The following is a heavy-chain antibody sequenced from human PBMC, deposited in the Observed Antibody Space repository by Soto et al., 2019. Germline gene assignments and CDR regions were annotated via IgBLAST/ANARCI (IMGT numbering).Heavy chain of an antibody. Sequence: EVQLLESGGGLVQPGGSLRLSCAASGFTFSSYAMSWVRQAPGKGLEWGSAISGGGGSTYYADSVKGRFTIARDNSKNALYMQINSRSAADTAVYYCAKDQERSYGDRDYYYYGKDVWGQGTTVTVSS. CDR3: AKDQERSYGDRDYYYYGKDV. V-gene: IGHV3-23*01. D-gene: IGHD4-17*01. CDR2: ISGGGGST. J-gene: IGHJ6*02. CDR1: GFTFSSYA.